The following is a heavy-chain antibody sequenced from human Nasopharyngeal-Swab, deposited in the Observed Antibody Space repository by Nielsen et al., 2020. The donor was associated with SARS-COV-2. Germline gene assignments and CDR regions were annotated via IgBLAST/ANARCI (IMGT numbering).Heavy chain of an antibody. V-gene: IGHV4-59*01. Sequence: SETLSLTCTVSGGSISSYYWSWIRQPPGKGLEWIGYIYYSGSTNYNPSLKSRVTISVDTSKNQFSLKLSSVTAADTVVYYCARDRVPDYYYYGMDVWGQGTTVTVSS. CDR1: GGSISSYY. CDR2: IYYSGST. CDR3: ARDRVPDYYYYGMDV. J-gene: IGHJ6*02. D-gene: IGHD3-10*01.